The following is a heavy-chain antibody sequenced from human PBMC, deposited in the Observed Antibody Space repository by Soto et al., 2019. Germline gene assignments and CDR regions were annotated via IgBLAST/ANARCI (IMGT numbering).Heavy chain of an antibody. D-gene: IGHD2-21*01. CDR1: GFTFSSNW. J-gene: IGHJ4*02. Sequence: EVQLVESGGGLVQPGGSLRLSCAASGFTFSSNWMHWVRRVPGRGLVWVARINTDGSATNYVDSVKGRFTVSRDNAKNTLYLQMNSLRVEDTAVYYCARDGEGVWGQGTLVTVSS. V-gene: IGHV3-74*01. CDR3: ARDGEGV. CDR2: INTDGSAT.